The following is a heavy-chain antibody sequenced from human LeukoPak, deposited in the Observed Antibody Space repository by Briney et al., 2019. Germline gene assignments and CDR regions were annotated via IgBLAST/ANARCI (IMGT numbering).Heavy chain of an antibody. Sequence: GGSLRLSCAASGFTFSSYAMSWVRQAPGKGLEWVANINQDGSAKYFVDSVKGRFTISRDNAKNSMYLQMNSLRVEDTAVYYCAREIVSPVGRALDIWGRGTMVTVSS. CDR1: GFTFSSYA. V-gene: IGHV3-7*03. CDR3: AREIVSPVGRALDI. D-gene: IGHD3-16*02. CDR2: INQDGSAK. J-gene: IGHJ3*02.